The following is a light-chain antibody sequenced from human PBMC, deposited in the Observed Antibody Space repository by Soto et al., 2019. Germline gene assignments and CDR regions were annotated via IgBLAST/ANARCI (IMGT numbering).Light chain of an antibody. Sequence: EIVLTQSPGTLSLSPGERATLSCRASQSVSSSYLARYQQKPGQAPRLLIYGASSRATGIPDRFSGSGSGTELTLTISRLEPEDFEVYYCQQYGSSPSTFGGGTKVEIK. CDR3: QQYGSSPST. J-gene: IGKJ4*01. CDR2: GAS. V-gene: IGKV3-20*01. CDR1: QSVSSSY.